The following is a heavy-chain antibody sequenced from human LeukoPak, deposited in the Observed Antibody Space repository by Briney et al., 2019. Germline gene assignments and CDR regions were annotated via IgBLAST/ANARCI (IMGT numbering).Heavy chain of an antibody. CDR1: GFTFSGSA. D-gene: IGHD2-21*02. CDR2: IRSKANSYAT. Sequence: PGGSLRLSCAASGFTFSGSAMHWVRQASGKGLEWVGRIRSKANSYATAYAVSVKGRFTISRDDSKNTAYLQMNSLKTEDTAVYYCTRDFEVVTGGVWGKGTTVTVSS. CDR3: TRDFEVVTGGV. V-gene: IGHV3-73*01. J-gene: IGHJ6*04.